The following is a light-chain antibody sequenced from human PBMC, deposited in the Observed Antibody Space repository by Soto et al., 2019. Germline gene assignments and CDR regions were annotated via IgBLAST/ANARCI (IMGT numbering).Light chain of an antibody. V-gene: IGLV2-14*01. CDR3: SSYTSSSTLEA. CDR1: SRDFGGYNY. Sequence: QSALTQPASVSGSPGQSITISCTGTSRDFGGYNYVSWYQQHPGKAPKLMIYDVSNRPSGVSNRFSGSKSGNTASLTISGLQAEDEADYYCSSYTSSSTLEAFGTGTKVTVL. CDR2: DVS. J-gene: IGLJ1*01.